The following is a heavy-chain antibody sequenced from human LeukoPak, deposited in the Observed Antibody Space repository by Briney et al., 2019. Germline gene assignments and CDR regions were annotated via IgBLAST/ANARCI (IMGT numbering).Heavy chain of an antibody. D-gene: IGHD2-15*01. CDR1: GFTFSSYA. CDR3: ARDSGYCSGGSCYSGRPDVLPDY. CDR2: IWYDGSNK. J-gene: IGHJ4*02. Sequence: GGSLRLSCAASGFTFSSYAMHWVRQAPGKGLEWVAVIWYDGSNKYYADSVKGRFTISRDNSKNTLYLQMNSLRAEDTAVYYCARDSGYCSGGSCYSGRPDVLPDYWGQGTLVTVSS. V-gene: IGHV3-33*08.